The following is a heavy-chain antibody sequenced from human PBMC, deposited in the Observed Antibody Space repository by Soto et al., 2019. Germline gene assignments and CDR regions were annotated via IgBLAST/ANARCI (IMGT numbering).Heavy chain of an antibody. CDR1: GFTFSNYA. J-gene: IGHJ6*03. Sequence: GGSLRLSCTASGFTFSNYAMTWVRQAPGKGLEWVSAISTTGHNTYYADSLKGRFTVSRDNSKNTLYLEMNSLRAEDTAIYYCAKKLTEHEYWYYMDVWGKGTTVTVSS. CDR3: AKKLTEHEYWYYMDV. D-gene: IGHD2-8*02. V-gene: IGHV3-23*01. CDR2: ISTTGHNT.